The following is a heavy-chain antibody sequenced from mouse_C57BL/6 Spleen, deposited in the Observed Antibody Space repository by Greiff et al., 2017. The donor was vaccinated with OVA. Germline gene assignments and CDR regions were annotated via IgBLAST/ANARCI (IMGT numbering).Heavy chain of an antibody. V-gene: IGHV5-4*03. J-gene: IGHJ3*01. Sequence: EVKLVESGGGLVKPGGSLKLSCAASGFTFSSYAMSWVRQTPEKRLEWVATISDGGSYTYYPDNVTGRFTISRDNAKNNLYLQMSHLKSEDTAMYYGARPGDYYGSSLWFAYWGQGTLVTVSA. CDR3: ARPGDYYGSSLWFAY. D-gene: IGHD1-1*01. CDR1: GFTFSSYA. CDR2: ISDGGSYT.